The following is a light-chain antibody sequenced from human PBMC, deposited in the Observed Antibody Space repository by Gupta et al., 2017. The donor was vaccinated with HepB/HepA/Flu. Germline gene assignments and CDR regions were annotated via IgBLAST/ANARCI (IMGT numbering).Light chain of an antibody. V-gene: IGLV1-44*01. Sequence: GQRVTIYCPGSNSNIGSHDVNWYLQLPGTAPKLLIYSNDKRPSGVPDRFSGSKSGTSASLAINGLQSEDEADYYCAAWDNSLKGGMFGGGTKLTVL. CDR3: AAWDNSLKGGM. CDR2: SND. CDR1: NSNIGSHD. J-gene: IGLJ3*02.